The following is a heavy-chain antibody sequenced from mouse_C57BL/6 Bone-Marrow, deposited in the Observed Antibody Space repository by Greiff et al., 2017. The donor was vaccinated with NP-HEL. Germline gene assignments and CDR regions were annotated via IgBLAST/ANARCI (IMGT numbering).Heavy chain of an antibody. CDR3: VRGGYGYYGRFAY. V-gene: IGHV1-54*01. J-gene: IGHJ3*01. CDR1: GYAFTNYL. CDR2: INPGSGGT. D-gene: IGHD2-3*01. Sequence: VQLQESGAELVRPGTSVKVSCKASGYAFTNYLIEWVKQRPGQGLEWIGVINPGSGGTNYNEKFKGKATLTADKSSSTAYMQLSSLTSEDSAVYFCVRGGYGYYGRFAYWGQGTLVTVSA.